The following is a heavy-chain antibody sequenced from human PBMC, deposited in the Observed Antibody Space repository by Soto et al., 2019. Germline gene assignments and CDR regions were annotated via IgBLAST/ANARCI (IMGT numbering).Heavy chain of an antibody. D-gene: IGHD3-9*01. CDR1: GYSINSDHH. Sequence: SETLSLTCTVSGYSINSDHHWGWIRQPPGKGLEWIGSIYHRGSTYYNLSLRSRVTMSVDTSKNQFSLKLSSVTAADTAVYYCARDRYYDILTGYQPFDYWGQGTLVTVSS. J-gene: IGHJ4*02. CDR3: ARDRYYDILTGYQPFDY. V-gene: IGHV4-38-2*02. CDR2: IYHRGST.